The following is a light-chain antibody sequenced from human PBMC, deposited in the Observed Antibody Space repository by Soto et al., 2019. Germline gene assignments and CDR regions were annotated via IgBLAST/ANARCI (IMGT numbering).Light chain of an antibody. CDR3: QEYNTLWT. CDR1: QSISSW. CDR2: KAS. V-gene: IGKV1-5*03. Sequence: DIQMTQSPSTLSASLGDRVTITCRAIQSISSWLAWYQQKPGKAPKLLIYKASTLQTRVPSRFSGSGSGLEFTLTLSSLQPDDFATYYCQEYNTLWTFGQGTKVEMK. J-gene: IGKJ1*01.